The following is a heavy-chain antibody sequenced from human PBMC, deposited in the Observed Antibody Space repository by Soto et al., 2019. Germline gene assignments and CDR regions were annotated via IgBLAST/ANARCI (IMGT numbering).Heavy chain of an antibody. D-gene: IGHD3-22*01. CDR1: GGTFSSYA. CDR2: IIPIFGTA. CDR3: ARDYPGYYDSSGYYYVGYYGMDV. Sequence: GASVKVSCKASGGTFSSYAISWERQAPGQGLEWMGGIIPIFGTANYVQKFQGRVTITADESTSTAYMELSSLRPEDTAVYYCARDYPGYYDSSGYYYVGYYGMDVWGQGTTVTVSS. V-gene: IGHV1-69*13. J-gene: IGHJ6*02.